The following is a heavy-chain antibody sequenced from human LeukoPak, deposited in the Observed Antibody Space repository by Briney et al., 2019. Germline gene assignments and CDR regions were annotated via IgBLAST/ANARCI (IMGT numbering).Heavy chain of an antibody. CDR2: TYYRSKWYN. J-gene: IGHJ5*02. CDR3: TREASGSVMRS. CDR1: GDSVSSNSAA. D-gene: IGHD3-10*01. Sequence: SQTLSLTCAISGDSVSSNSAAWNWLRQSPSGGLVWRGRTYYRSKWYNDYAVSVKSRITINPDTSKNQLSLQLNSVTPEDTAIYYCTREASGSVMRSWGQGTLVTVSS. V-gene: IGHV6-1*01.